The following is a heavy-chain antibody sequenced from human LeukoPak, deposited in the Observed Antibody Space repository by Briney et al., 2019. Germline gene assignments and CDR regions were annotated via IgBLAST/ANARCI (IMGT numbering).Heavy chain of an antibody. V-gene: IGHV4-59*08. D-gene: IGHD2-15*01. Sequence: KPSETLSLTCTVSGVSISNHYSSWIRQPPGKGLEWIGYIYYTGNTNYNPSLKSRVTISEDTSKNQVSLKLSSVTAADTAVYYCVRHFRVVAFDYWGQGNLVTVSS. CDR2: IYYTGNT. J-gene: IGHJ4*02. CDR1: GVSISNHY. CDR3: VRHFRVVAFDY.